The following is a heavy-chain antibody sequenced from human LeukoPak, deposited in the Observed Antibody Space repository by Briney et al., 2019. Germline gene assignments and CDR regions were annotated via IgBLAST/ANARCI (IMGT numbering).Heavy chain of an antibody. Sequence: SETLSLTCTVSGGSISNGDHYWSWIRQHPGKGLEWIGHIYYSGSTYYTPSLKSRGIISVETSKNQFSLKLSSVTAADTAVYFCARDRGNIVVVPAATYYYYNGMDVWGQGTTVTVSS. D-gene: IGHD2-2*01. CDR1: GGSISNGDHY. J-gene: IGHJ6*02. V-gene: IGHV4-31*03. CDR2: IYYSGST. CDR3: ARDRGNIVVVPAATYYYYNGMDV.